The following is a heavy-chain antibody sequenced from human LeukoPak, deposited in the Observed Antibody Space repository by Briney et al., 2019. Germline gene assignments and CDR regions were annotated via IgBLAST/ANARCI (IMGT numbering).Heavy chain of an antibody. D-gene: IGHD6-13*01. J-gene: IGHJ6*03. CDR3: ARASNAYSSSWYYYYYYYMDV. V-gene: IGHV4-59*01. Sequence: SETLSLTCTVSGGSISSYYWSWIRQPPGKGLEWIGYIYYSGSTNYNPSLKSRVTISVDTSKNQFSLKLSSVTAADTAVYYCARASNAYSSSWYYYYYYYMDVWGKGTTVTISS. CDR2: IYYSGST. CDR1: GGSISSYY.